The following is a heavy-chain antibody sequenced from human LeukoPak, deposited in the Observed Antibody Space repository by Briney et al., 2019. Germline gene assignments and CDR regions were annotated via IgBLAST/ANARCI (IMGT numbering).Heavy chain of an antibody. CDR2: ISYNGSNK. J-gene: IGHJ4*02. Sequence: PGGSLRLSCAASGFTFSNFGMHWVRQAPGKGLEWVAVISYNGSNKYYVDSVKGRFTISRDNSKNMVSLQMNSLRAEDTAVYYCAKDVVPLEERQLDFDSWGQGNLVTVSS. V-gene: IGHV3-30*18. CDR3: AKDVVPLEERQLDFDS. D-gene: IGHD1-1*01. CDR1: GFTFSNFG.